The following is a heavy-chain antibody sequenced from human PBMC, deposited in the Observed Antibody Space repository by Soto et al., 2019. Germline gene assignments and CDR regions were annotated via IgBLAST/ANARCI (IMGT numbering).Heavy chain of an antibody. CDR2: IYYSGST. D-gene: IGHD2-15*01. J-gene: IGHJ4*02. Sequence: SETLSLTCTVSGGSISSYYWSWIRQPPGKGLEWIGYIYYSGSTNYNPSLKSRVTISVDTSKNQFSPKLSSVTAADTAVYYCARPNCSGGSCYFDYWGQGTLVTVSS. V-gene: IGHV4-59*08. CDR1: GGSISSYY. CDR3: ARPNCSGGSCYFDY.